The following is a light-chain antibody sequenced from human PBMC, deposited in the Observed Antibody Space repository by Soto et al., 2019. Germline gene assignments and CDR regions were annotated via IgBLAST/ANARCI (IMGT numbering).Light chain of an antibody. CDR3: QQSYSTPPIT. V-gene: IGKV1-27*01. J-gene: IGKJ5*01. CDR2: AAS. CDR1: QDIGNF. Sequence: ILMTQSPSSLSAFVGDRVTITCRASQDIGNFLAWYQQKPGKVPKLLIYAASTLQSGVPSRFSGSGSGTDFTLTISNLQPGDFATYYCQQSYSTPPITFGQGTRLEIK.